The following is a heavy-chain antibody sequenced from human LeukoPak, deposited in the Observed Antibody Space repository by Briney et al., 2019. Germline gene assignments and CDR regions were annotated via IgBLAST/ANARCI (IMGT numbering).Heavy chain of an antibody. CDR3: ARERGYSYGSDAFDL. J-gene: IGHJ3*01. Sequence: AASVKVSCKASGGTFSSYAISWVRQAPGQGLEWMGGIIPIFGTANYAQKFQGRVTITTDESTSTAYMELSSLRSEDTAVYYCARERGYSYGSDAFDLWGQGTMVSVSS. CDR1: GGTFSSYA. D-gene: IGHD5-18*01. CDR2: IIPIFGTA. V-gene: IGHV1-69*05.